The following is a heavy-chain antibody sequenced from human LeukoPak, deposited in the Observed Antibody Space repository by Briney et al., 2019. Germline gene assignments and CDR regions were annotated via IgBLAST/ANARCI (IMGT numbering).Heavy chain of an antibody. CDR1: GYTFTSYQ. CDR3: ARGHVLVPAATDY. Sequence: ASVKVSCKASGYTFTSYQINWVRQATGQGLEWMGWMNPGNGNTGFAQNFQGRVTMTRNISISTAYMALSSLRSGDTAVYYCARGHVLVPAATDYWGQGTLVTVSS. V-gene: IGHV1-8*01. CDR2: MNPGNGNT. D-gene: IGHD2-2*01. J-gene: IGHJ4*02.